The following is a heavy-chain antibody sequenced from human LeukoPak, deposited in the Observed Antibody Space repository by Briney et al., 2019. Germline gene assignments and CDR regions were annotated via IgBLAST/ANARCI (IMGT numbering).Heavy chain of an antibody. Sequence: QPGGSLRLSCAASGFIVTSDYMIWVRQAPGKGLEWVPLISSGGTTYYADSVKGRFSISRDNSKNTVYLQMNSLRAEDTAVYYCARDNSDRPEDLWGQGTLVTVSS. V-gene: IGHV3-66*01. CDR3: ARDNSDRPEDL. CDR1: GFIVTSDY. D-gene: IGHD6-6*01. J-gene: IGHJ5*02. CDR2: ISSGGTT.